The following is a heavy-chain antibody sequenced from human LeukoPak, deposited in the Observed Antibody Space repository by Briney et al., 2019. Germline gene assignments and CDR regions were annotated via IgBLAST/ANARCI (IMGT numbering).Heavy chain of an antibody. CDR3: ARDFKGGYDFWSGYYSYYYYYMDV. D-gene: IGHD3-3*01. CDR2: INPNSGGT. CDR1: GYTFTGYY. Sequence: GASVKVSCKASGYTFTGYYMHWVRQAPGQGLEWMGWINPNSGGTNYAQKFQGRVTMTRDTSISTAYMELSRLRSDDTAVYYCARDFKGGYDFWSGYYSYYYYYMDVWGKGTTVTVSS. J-gene: IGHJ6*03. V-gene: IGHV1-2*02.